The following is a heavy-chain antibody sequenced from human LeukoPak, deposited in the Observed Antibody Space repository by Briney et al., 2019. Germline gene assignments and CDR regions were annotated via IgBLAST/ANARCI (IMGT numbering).Heavy chain of an antibody. V-gene: IGHV4-61*02. D-gene: IGHD5-18*01. Sequence: NTSETLSLTCTVSGGSISSGSYYWSWIRQPAGKGLEWIGRIYTSGRTNYNPYLKSRVTISVDTSKNQFSVKLSSVTAADTAVYYCARETIIAVGYSYGGIGWFDPWGQGTLVTVSS. CDR3: ARETIIAVGYSYGGIGWFDP. CDR1: GGSISSGSYY. J-gene: IGHJ5*02. CDR2: IYTSGRT.